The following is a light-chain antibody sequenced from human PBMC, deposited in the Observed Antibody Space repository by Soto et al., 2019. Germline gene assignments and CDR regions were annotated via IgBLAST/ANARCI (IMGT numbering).Light chain of an antibody. CDR1: QSVSSSY. CDR3: QQYGSSQWT. J-gene: IGKJ1*01. CDR2: GAS. V-gene: IGKV3-20*01. Sequence: EIVLTQSPGTLPLSKGESATLSCRASQSVSSSYLAWYQQKPGQAPRLLIYGASSRATGIPDRFSGSGSGTDFTLTISRLEPEDFAVYYCQQYGSSQWTFGQGTKVDIK.